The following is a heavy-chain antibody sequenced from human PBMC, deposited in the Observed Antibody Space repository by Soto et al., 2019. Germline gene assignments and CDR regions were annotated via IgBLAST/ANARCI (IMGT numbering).Heavy chain of an antibody. Sequence: GSLRLSCAVSGFTFSSYCMHWVRQAPGKGLVWVSRINSGGSSTNYADSVKGRFTISRDNAKNTLYLQMNSLRAEDAAVYYCARDLGYYDILTGYYSKYYLDSWGQGTLVTVSS. V-gene: IGHV3-74*01. CDR2: INSGGSST. J-gene: IGHJ4*02. CDR1: GFTFSSYC. CDR3: ARDLGYYDILTGYYSKYYLDS. D-gene: IGHD3-9*01.